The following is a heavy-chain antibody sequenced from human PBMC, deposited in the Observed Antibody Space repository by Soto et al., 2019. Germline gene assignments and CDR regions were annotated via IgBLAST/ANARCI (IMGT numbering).Heavy chain of an antibody. Sequence: NPSETLSLTCIVSGGSINSSYYWGWIRQPPGKAPEWIGSIYYSGTTYYNPSLKSRVTISGDSSRNQFSLKMTSVTAPDTAVYYCSRFAARPPFEYWGQGLLVTVSS. J-gene: IGHJ4*02. D-gene: IGHD6-6*01. CDR3: SRFAARPPFEY. CDR2: IYYSGTT. CDR1: GGSINSSYY. V-gene: IGHV4-39*01.